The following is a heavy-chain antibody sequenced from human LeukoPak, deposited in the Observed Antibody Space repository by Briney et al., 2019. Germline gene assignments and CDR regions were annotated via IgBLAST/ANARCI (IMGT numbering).Heavy chain of an antibody. CDR2: IIPIFGTA. CDR3: AKEGDTALVTGYFDL. D-gene: IGHD5-18*01. J-gene: IGHJ2*01. V-gene: IGHV1-69*01. CDR1: GDTFGSNV. Sequence: SVKVSCKASGDTFGSNVISWVRQAPGQGLEWVGGIIPIFGTAHYAQKFQGRLTITADESTSTVYMEMSSLRSEDTAMYYCAKEGDTALVTGYFDLWGRGTLVTVSA.